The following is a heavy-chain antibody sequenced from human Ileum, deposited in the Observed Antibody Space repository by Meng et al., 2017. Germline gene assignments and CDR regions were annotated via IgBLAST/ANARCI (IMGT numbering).Heavy chain of an antibody. V-gene: IGHV1-18*01. J-gene: IGHJ4*02. CDR2: ISVYNGNT. CDR1: GYTFTSYG. CDR3: ARDYSGTSYRFSDY. Sequence: QVHLVQSGAEVKKPGASVMVSCNAFGYTFTSYGISWVRQAPGQGLEWMGGISVYNGNTNYAQKFQGRVTMTADTSTSTAYMELRSLRSDDTAVYYCARDYSGTSYRFSDYWGQGTLLTVSS. D-gene: IGHD1-26*01.